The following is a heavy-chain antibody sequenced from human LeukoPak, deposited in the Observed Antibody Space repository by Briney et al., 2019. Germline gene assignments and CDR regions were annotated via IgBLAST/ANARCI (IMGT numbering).Heavy chain of an antibody. CDR1: DGSISGTPYF. CDR3: ARVTRYDDSRTYSYMDV. V-gene: IGHV4-39*06. D-gene: IGHD4-17*01. J-gene: IGHJ6*03. CDR2: IHYTGIV. Sequence: TPSETLSLTCSVSDGSISGTPYFWGWFRQPPGKGPEWIGNIHYTGIVYYSPSLQSRVTISVDTSKNQFPLKLYSLTAADTAVYFCARVTRYDDSRTYSYMDVRGKGTTVTVSS.